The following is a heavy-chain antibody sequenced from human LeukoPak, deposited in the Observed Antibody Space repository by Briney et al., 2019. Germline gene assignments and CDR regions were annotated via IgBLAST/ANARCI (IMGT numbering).Heavy chain of an antibody. CDR2: IYYNGST. D-gene: IGHD6-6*01. J-gene: IGHJ6*03. CDR1: GGSISSSSYY. CDR3: ARQSIAARGYYYYMDV. V-gene: IGHV4-39*01. Sequence: SETLSLTCTGSGGSISSSSYYWGWIRQPPGKGLEWLGSIYYNGSTYYNPSLKSRVTISVDTSKNQFSLKLSSVTAADTAMYYCARQSIAARGYYYYMDVWGKGTTVTVSS.